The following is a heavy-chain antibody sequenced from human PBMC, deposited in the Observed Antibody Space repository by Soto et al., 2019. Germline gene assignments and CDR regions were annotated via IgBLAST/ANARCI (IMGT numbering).Heavy chain of an antibody. CDR1: GGSISSGAYY. V-gene: IGHV4-61*08. Sequence: SETLSLTCTVSGGSISSGAYYWSWIRQHPGKGLEWIGYIYYSGSTNYNPSLKSRVTISVDTSKNQFSLKLSSVTAADTAVYYCARYGDYVNDYFDYWGQGTLVTVSS. D-gene: IGHD4-17*01. CDR2: IYYSGST. J-gene: IGHJ4*02. CDR3: ARYGDYVNDYFDY.